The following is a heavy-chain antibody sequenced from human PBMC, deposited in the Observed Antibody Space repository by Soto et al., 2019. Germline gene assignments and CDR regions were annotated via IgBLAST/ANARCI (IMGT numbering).Heavy chain of an antibody. CDR1: EFTFSNYE. CDR3: ARGLGNYYDRSGLHY. D-gene: IGHD3-22*01. CDR2: ISYTGSTI. J-gene: IGHJ4*02. Sequence: PGGSLRLSCVASEFTFSNYEMNWVRQAPGKGLEWVSYISYTGSTIYYADSVRGRFTISRDNSKNSLYLQMNSLRAEDTAVYYCARGLGNYYDRSGLHYWGQGTLVTVSS. V-gene: IGHV3-48*03.